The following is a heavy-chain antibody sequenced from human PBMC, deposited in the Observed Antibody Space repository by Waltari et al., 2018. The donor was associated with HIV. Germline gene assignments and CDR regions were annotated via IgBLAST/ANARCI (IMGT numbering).Heavy chain of an antibody. V-gene: IGHV1-18*01. CDR3: ARGSQHGSGSYTDYYGMDV. CDR2: ISAYNGNT. CDR1: VYTFTSYG. J-gene: IGHJ6*02. Sequence: QVQLVQSGAQVKKPGASVKVSCKASVYTFTSYGISWSRQAPGPGPEWMGWISAYNGNTNYAQKLQGRVTMTTDTSTSTAYMELRSLRSDDTAVYYCARGSQHGSGSYTDYYGMDVWGQGTTVTVSS. D-gene: IGHD3-10*01.